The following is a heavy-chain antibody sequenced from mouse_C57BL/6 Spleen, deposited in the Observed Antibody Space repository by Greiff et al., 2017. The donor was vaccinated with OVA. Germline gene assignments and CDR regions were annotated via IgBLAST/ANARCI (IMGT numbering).Heavy chain of an antibody. J-gene: IGHJ2*01. Sequence: EVQLVESGGGLVQPKGSLKLSCAASGFSFNTYAMNWVRQAPGKGLEWVARIRSKSNNYATYYADSVKDRFTISRDDSESMLYLQMNNLKTEDTAMYYCVRQGSYAYFDYWGKGTTRTVAS. D-gene: IGHD1-1*02. CDR2: IRSKSNNYAT. CDR3: VRQGSYAYFDY. V-gene: IGHV10-1*01. CDR1: GFSFNTYA.